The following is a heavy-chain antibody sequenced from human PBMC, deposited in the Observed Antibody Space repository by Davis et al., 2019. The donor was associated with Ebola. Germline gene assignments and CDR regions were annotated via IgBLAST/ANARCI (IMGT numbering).Heavy chain of an antibody. D-gene: IGHD2-2*01. CDR1: GFIFRNYG. Sequence: GESLKISCAASGFIFRNYGMHWIRQAPGRGLEWVAVISFDGSFEYYADSVKGRFTISRDNSKNTLYLQMNSLRAEDTAVYYCAKDLGVVVPAAWRTSGYYGMDVWGKGTTVTISS. V-gene: IGHV3-30*18. CDR2: ISFDGSFE. J-gene: IGHJ6*04. CDR3: AKDLGVVVPAAWRTSGYYGMDV.